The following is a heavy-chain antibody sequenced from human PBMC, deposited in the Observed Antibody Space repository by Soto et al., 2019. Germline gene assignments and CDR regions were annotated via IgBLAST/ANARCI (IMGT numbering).Heavy chain of an antibody. CDR1: GFTFSSYA. D-gene: IGHD6-6*01. Sequence: EVQLLESGGGLVQPGGSLRLSCAASGFTFSSYAMSWVRQAPGKGLEWVSAISGSGGSTYYADSVKGRFTIPRDNSKNTLYLEMKSLSAEDTAVYYCAKDLSIASSGPFDPWGQGTLVTVSS. CDR3: AKDLSIASSGPFDP. V-gene: IGHV3-23*01. CDR2: ISGSGGST. J-gene: IGHJ5*02.